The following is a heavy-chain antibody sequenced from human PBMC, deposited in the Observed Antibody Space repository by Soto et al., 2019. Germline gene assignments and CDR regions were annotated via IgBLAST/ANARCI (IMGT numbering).Heavy chain of an antibody. CDR2: IKQGGSEK. V-gene: IGHV3-7*05. Sequence: EVQLVESGGGLVQPGGSLRLSCAASGFTFTTYWMKWVRQAPGKGLEWVADIKQGGSEKYYVDSVKGRFTISRDKAKNALYLQLTSLRAEDTAVYSCARGGWGRYFALWGRGTLVTVSS. CDR3: ARGGWGRYFAL. D-gene: IGHD2-21*02. J-gene: IGHJ2*01. CDR1: GFTFTTYW.